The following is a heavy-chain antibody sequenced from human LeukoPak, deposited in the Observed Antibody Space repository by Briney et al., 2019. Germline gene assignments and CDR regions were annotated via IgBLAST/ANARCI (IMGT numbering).Heavy chain of an antibody. V-gene: IGHV4-34*01. CDR3: ARVYY. CDR1: GGSFSGYY. Sequence: PSETLSLTCAVYGGSFSGYYWSWIRQPPGKGLEWIGEINHSGSTNYNPSHKSRVTISVDTSKNQFSLKLSSVTAADTAVYYCARVYYWGQGTLVTVSS. CDR2: INHSGST. J-gene: IGHJ4*02.